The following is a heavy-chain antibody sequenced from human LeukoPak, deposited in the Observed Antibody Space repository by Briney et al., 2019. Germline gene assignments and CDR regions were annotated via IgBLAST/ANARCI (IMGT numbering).Heavy chain of an antibody. CDR3: ASYLTSIPSGMDV. Sequence: PGGSLRLSCAASGFTFSSYSMNWVRQAPGKGLVWVSRISTDGSSRSYADSVKGRFTISRDNGKNTLYLQMNSLRAEDTAVYYCASYLTSIPSGMDVWGQGATVTVSS. V-gene: IGHV3-74*01. J-gene: IGHJ6*02. CDR2: ISTDGSSR. CDR1: GFTFSSYS. D-gene: IGHD2/OR15-2a*01.